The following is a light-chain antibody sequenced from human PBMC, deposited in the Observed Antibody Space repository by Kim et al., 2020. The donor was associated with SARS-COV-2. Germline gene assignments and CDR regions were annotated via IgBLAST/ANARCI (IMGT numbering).Light chain of an antibody. CDR3: QQYSNTLWA. Sequence: ATINCRSSHSVLSSSNNKNYLAWYQQKPGQPPKLLIYWASTRESGVPDRFSGSGSGTDFTLTISSLQAEDVAIYYYQQYSNTLWAFGQGTKVDIK. CDR1: HSVLSSSNNKNY. V-gene: IGKV4-1*01. J-gene: IGKJ1*01. CDR2: WAS.